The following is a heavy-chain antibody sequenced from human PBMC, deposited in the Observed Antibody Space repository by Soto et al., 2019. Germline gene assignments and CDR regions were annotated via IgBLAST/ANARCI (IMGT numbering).Heavy chain of an antibody. CDR2: ISAYNGNT. D-gene: IGHD3-22*01. V-gene: IGHV1-18*04. CDR1: GYTFTSYG. CDR3: ARGGTFAYDTSGYSVY. Sequence: VASVKVSCKASGYTFTSYGISWVRQAPGQGLEWMGWISAYNGNTNYAQKLQGRVTMTTDTSTSTAYMELSRLRSDDTAVYYCARGGTFAYDTSGYSVYWGQGTLVTVSS. J-gene: IGHJ4*02.